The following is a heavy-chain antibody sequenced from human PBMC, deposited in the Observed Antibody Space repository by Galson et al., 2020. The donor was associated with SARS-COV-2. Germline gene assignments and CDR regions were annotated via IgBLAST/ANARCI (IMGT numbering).Heavy chain of an antibody. Sequence: TGGSLRLSCAASGFTFSSYAMHWVRQAPGKGLEWVAVISYDGSNKYYADSVKGRFTISRDNSKNTLYLQMNSLRAEDTAVYYCARDIRGGAAEYFQNWGQGTLVTVSS. J-gene: IGHJ1*01. CDR2: ISYDGSNK. CDR1: GFTFSSYA. D-gene: IGHD3-16*01. CDR3: ARDIRGGAAEYFQN. V-gene: IGHV3-30-3*01.